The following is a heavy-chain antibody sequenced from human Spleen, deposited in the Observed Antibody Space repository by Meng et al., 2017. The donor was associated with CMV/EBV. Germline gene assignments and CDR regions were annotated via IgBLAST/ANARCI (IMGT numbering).Heavy chain of an antibody. J-gene: IGHJ6*02. CDR3: ARDDGSGNVYDFYFGMDV. Sequence: ESLKISCAASGFTFNTYSMNWVRQAPGKALEWVASISGSSIYIYYADSVKGRFTISRDSARNSVYLQMNSLTGEDTAIYYCARDDGSGNVYDFYFGMDVWGPGTTVTVSS. V-gene: IGHV3-21*01. CDR1: GFTFNTYS. D-gene: IGHD3-10*01. CDR2: ISGSSIYI.